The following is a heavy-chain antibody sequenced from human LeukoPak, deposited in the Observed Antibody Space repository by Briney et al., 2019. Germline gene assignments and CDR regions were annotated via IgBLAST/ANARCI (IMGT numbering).Heavy chain of an antibody. CDR3: TRGRGGHSYGSTVGLSKGMDV. J-gene: IGHJ6*02. Sequence: SETLSLTCAVYGGSFSGYYWSWIRQPPGKGLEWIGEINHSGSTNYNPSLKSRVTISVDTSKNQFSLKLSSVTAADTAVYYCTRGRGGHSYGSTVGLSKGMDVWGQGTTVTVSS. CDR1: GGSFSGYY. V-gene: IGHV4-34*01. D-gene: IGHD5-18*01. CDR2: INHSGST.